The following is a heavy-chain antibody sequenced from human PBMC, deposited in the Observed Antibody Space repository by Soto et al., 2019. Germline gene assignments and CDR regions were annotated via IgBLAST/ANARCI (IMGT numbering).Heavy chain of an antibody. V-gene: IGHV3-30*03. J-gene: IGHJ6*03. D-gene: IGHD6-13*01. CDR1: GFTFSSYG. Sequence: PGGSLRLSCAASGFTFSSYGMHWVRQAPGKGLEWVAVISYDGSNKYYADSVKGRFTISRDNSKNTLYLQMNSLRAEDTAVYYCARCIAAAAKGNYYYYYYMDVWGKGTTVTVSS. CDR3: ARCIAAAAKGNYYYYYYMDV. CDR2: ISYDGSNK.